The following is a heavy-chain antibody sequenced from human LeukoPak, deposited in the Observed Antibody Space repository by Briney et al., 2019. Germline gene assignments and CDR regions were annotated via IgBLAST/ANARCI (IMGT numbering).Heavy chain of an antibody. V-gene: IGHV4-59*08. Sequence: SETLSLTCTVSGGSISSYYWSWIRQPPGKGLEWIGYIYYSGSTNYNPSLKSRVTISVDTPKNQFSLKLSSVTAADTAVYYCASSGVLWFGELSGFDYWGQGTLVTVSS. CDR1: GGSISSYY. J-gene: IGHJ4*02. CDR3: ASSGVLWFGELSGFDY. D-gene: IGHD3-10*01. CDR2: IYYSGST.